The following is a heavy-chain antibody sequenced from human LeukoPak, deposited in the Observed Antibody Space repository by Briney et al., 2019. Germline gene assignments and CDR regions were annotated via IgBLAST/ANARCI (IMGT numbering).Heavy chain of an antibody. CDR1: GFTFSSYW. CDR2: MKYDGREK. Sequence: GGSLRLSCAASGFTFSSYWMSWVRQAPGKGLEWVANMKYDGREKYYVDSVKGRFTISRDNAKNSLYLPMNSLRAEDTAVYYCARDIEAAGLFLDYWGQGTLVTVSS. J-gene: IGHJ4*02. V-gene: IGHV3-7*01. CDR3: ARDIEAAGLFLDY. D-gene: IGHD6-13*01.